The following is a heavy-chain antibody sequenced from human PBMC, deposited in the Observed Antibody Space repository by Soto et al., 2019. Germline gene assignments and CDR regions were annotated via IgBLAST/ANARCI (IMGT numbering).Heavy chain of an antibody. D-gene: IGHD2-2*01. V-gene: IGHV3-33*01. J-gene: IGHJ6*02. CDR1: GFTFSSYG. CDR3: ASSYQLPWWYGMDV. CDR2: IWYDGSNK. Sequence: QVQLVESGGGVVQPGRSLRLSCAASGFTFSSYGMHWVRQAPGKGLAWVAVIWYDGSNKYYADSVKGRFTISRDNSKNTLYLQMNSLRAEDTAVYYCASSYQLPWWYGMDVWGQGTTVTVSS.